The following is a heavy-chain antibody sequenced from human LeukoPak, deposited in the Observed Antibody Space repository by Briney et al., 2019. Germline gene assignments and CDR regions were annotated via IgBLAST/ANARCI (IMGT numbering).Heavy chain of an antibody. Sequence: GSSVKVSFKASGGTFSSYTINWVRQAPGQGLEWMGRIIPILGIPNYAHKFQGRVTITADKSTSTAYMELSSLRSEDTAVYYCARGSTQDFGTMIEGEGFDPWGQGTLVTVPS. V-gene: IGHV1-69*02. CDR2: IIPILGIP. D-gene: IGHD3-22*01. J-gene: IGHJ5*02. CDR1: GGTFSSYT. CDR3: ARGSTQDFGTMIEGEGFDP.